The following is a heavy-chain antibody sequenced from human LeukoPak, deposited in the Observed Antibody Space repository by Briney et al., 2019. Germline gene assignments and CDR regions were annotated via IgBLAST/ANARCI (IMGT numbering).Heavy chain of an antibody. J-gene: IGHJ4*02. D-gene: IGHD3-22*01. V-gene: IGHV4-4*02. Sequence: SETLTLTCAVSGGSISSSNWWSWVRQPPGKGLEWIGEIYHSGSTNYNPSLKSRVTISVDKSKNQFSLKLSSVTAADTAVYYCARGTYYDSRLPLDYWGQGTLVTVSS. CDR2: IYHSGST. CDR1: GGSISSSNW. CDR3: ARGTYYDSRLPLDY.